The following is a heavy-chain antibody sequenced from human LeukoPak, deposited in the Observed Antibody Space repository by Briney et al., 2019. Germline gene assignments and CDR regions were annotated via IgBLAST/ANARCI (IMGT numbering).Heavy chain of an antibody. Sequence: GGSLRLSCAASGFTFSSYSMNWVRQAPGKGLEWVSYIRSSSSTIYYADSVKGRFTISRDNAKNSLYLQMNSLRAEDTAVYYCARDLNDSSGNDYWGQGTLVTVSS. V-gene: IGHV3-48*04. CDR3: ARDLNDSSGNDY. CDR1: GFTFSSYS. CDR2: IRSSSSTI. D-gene: IGHD3-22*01. J-gene: IGHJ4*02.